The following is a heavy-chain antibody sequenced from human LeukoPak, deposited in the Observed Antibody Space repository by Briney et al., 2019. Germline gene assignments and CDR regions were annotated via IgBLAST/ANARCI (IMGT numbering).Heavy chain of an antibody. Sequence: GASVKVSCKASGYTFTSYDINWVRQATGQGLEWMGWISAYNGNTNYAQKLQGRVTMTTDTSTSTAYMELRSLRSDDTAVYYCARGKGDGLGYYHYYMDVWGKGTTVTVSS. D-gene: IGHD3-16*01. J-gene: IGHJ6*03. CDR1: GYTFTSYD. CDR2: ISAYNGNT. V-gene: IGHV1-18*01. CDR3: ARGKGDGLGYYHYYMDV.